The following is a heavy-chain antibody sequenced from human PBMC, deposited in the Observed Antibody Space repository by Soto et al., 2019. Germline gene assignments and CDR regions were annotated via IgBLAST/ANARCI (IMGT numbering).Heavy chain of an antibody. CDR1: GYTFTNFG. CDR3: ARDRPYFDFWSGKPSYFGY. J-gene: IGHJ4*02. Sequence: ASVKVSCKASGYTFTNFGISWVRQAPGQGLEGMGWISAYSGNTNYAQKFQGRVTMTTDTSTSTAYMELRSLRSDDTAVYYCARDRPYFDFWSGKPSYFGYWGPGTLVTVSS. CDR2: ISAYSGNT. V-gene: IGHV1-18*01. D-gene: IGHD3-3*01.